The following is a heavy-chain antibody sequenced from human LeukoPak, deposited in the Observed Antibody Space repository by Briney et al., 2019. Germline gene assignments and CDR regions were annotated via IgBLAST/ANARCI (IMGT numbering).Heavy chain of an antibody. CDR2: ISGSGGST. D-gene: IGHD3-9*01. CDR1: GFTFSSYG. J-gene: IGHJ4*02. Sequence: GGTLRLSCAASGFTFSSYGMSWVRQAPGKGLEWVSAISGSGGSTYYADSVKGRFTISRDNSKNTLYLQMNSLRAEDTAVYYCAKDMRELRYFDWLRVYFNYWGQGTLVTVSS. V-gene: IGHV3-23*01. CDR3: AKDMRELRYFDWLRVYFNY.